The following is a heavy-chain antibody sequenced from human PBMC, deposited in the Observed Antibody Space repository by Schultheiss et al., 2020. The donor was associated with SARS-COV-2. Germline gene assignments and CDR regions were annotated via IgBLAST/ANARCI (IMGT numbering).Heavy chain of an antibody. J-gene: IGHJ4*02. CDR3: AREGAGDDYNSFDY. Sequence: SQTLSLTCTVSGGSISSGGYYWSWIRQHPGKGLEWIGYIYYSGSTYYNPSLKSRVTISVDTSKNQFSLKLSSVTAADTAVYYCAREGAGDDYNSFDYWGQGTLVTVSS. V-gene: IGHV4-31*03. CDR2: IYYSGST. D-gene: IGHD5-24*01. CDR1: GGSISSGGYY.